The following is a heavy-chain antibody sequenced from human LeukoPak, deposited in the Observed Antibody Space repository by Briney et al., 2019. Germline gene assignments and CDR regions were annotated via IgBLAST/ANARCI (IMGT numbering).Heavy chain of an antibody. V-gene: IGHV3-23*01. J-gene: IGHJ4*02. CDR2: ISGSGGNT. D-gene: IGHD2-15*01. CDR3: AKDRYCSGGSCSGDFDY. CDR1: GFTFSSYA. Sequence: GGSLRLSCVASGFTFSSYAMSWVRQAPGKGLEWVSGISGSGGNTYYADSVKGRFTISRDNPKNTLYVQMNSLRAEDTAVYYCAKDRYCSGGSCSGDFDYWGQGTLVTVSS.